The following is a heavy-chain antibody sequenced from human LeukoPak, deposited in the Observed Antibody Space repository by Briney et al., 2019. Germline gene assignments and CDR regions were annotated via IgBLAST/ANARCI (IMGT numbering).Heavy chain of an antibody. D-gene: IGHD3-16*02. CDR3: ARHIGGGIEDMDV. J-gene: IGHJ6*03. V-gene: IGHV4-59*08. Sequence: SETLSLTCTVSGGTIGTYYWSWIRQSPGKGLEWIGYIYVTGSTRYNPYLQSRVTISVDTSRNQFFLKMSSVTAADTAVYYCARHIGGGIEDMDVWGKGTKVTVSS. CDR1: GGTIGTYY. CDR2: IYVTGST.